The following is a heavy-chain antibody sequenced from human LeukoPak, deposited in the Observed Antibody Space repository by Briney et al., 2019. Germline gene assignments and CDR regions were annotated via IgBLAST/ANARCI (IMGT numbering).Heavy chain of an antibody. Sequence: GGSLRLSCAASGFTFDDYGMSWVRQAPGKGLEWVSGINWNGGSTGYADSVKGRFTISRDNAKNSLYLQMNSLRAEDTALYYCAREVPGDYGDYEGYYYYMDVWSKGTTVTVSS. CDR3: AREVPGDYGDYEGYYYYMDV. J-gene: IGHJ6*03. V-gene: IGHV3-20*04. CDR2: INWNGGST. CDR1: GFTFDDYG. D-gene: IGHD4-17*01.